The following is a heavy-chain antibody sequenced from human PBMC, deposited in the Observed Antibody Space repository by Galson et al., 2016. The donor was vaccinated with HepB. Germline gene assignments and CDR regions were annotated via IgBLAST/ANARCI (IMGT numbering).Heavy chain of an antibody. V-gene: IGHV4-4*02. CDR1: GASIRSSHW. CDR3: TRDIVLVPAAMMGEYYYYGLEV. Sequence: LSLTCAVSGASIRSSHWWSWVRQPPGKGLEWIGEIHHNGNTNYNPALKSRVIISVDNSKNQFSLRLSSVTAADTAVYYCTRDIVLVPAAMMGEYYYYGLEVWGQGTTVTVSS. D-gene: IGHD2-2*01. CDR2: IHHNGNT. J-gene: IGHJ6*02.